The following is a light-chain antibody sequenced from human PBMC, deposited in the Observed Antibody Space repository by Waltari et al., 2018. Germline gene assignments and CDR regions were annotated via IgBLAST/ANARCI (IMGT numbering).Light chain of an antibody. J-gene: IGKJ1*01. Sequence: DIQITKSPSSLSASVGDRVTITCRASQSTRKYLNWYHQKAGKAPKLLIYAAFKLQSEVPSRFSGSGSVTNFTLTISSLQPEDFATYYCQQSYITPWTFGQGTKVDIK. CDR2: AAF. V-gene: IGKV1-39*01. CDR1: QSTRKY. CDR3: QQSYITPWT.